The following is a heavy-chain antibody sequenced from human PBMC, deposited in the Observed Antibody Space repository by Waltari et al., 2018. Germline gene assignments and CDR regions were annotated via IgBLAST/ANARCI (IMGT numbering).Heavy chain of an antibody. CDR1: GYSISSGYY. CDR2: IYHSGGT. V-gene: IGHV4-38-2*02. CDR3: ARGGSIAARGSWFDP. J-gene: IGHJ5*02. D-gene: IGHD6-6*01. Sequence: QVQLQESGPGLVKPSETLSLTCTVSGYSISSGYYWGWIRQPPGKGLEWIGSIYHSGGTYYNPSLKSRVTISVDTSKNQFSLKLSSVTAADTAVYYCARGGSIAARGSWFDPWGQGTLVTVSS.